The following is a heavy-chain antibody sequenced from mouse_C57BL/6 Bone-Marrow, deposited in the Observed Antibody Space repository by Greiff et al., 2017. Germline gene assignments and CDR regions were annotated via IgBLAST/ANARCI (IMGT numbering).Heavy chain of an antibody. Sequence: QVQLQQPGTDLVKPGASVKLSCKASGYTFTSYWMHWVKQRPGQGLEWIGNINPSNGGTNYPEKFKSKATLTVDKSSSTAYMQLSSLTSEDSAVYYCAREGGNCDGDYGGQGTTLTVSS. CDR1: GYTFTSYW. D-gene: IGHD2-1*01. V-gene: IGHV1-53*01. CDR2: INPSNGGT. J-gene: IGHJ2*01. CDR3: AREGGNCDGDY.